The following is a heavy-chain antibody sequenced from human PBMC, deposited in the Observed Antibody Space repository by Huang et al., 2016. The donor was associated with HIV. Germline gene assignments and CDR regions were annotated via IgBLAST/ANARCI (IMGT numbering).Heavy chain of an antibody. V-gene: IGHV4-39*02. CDR3: AREVRSVDTDRPDGYYYRGLDV. D-gene: IGHD2-2*03. Sequence: QLRESGPGLVTPSETLSLTCSASGTSMTSSTFYWGWFRQPPGRGLEWIGSVYFLVNTYCSPSLKGRVTISRDTANKQYSLRLAFVTAADTAVYFCAREVRSVDTDRPDGYYYRGLDVWGQGTTVIVSS. J-gene: IGHJ6*02. CDR1: GTSMTSSTFY. CDR2: VYFLVNT.